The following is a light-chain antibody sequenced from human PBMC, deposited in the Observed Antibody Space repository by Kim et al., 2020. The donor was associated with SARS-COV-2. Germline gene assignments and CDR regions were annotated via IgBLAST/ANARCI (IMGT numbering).Light chain of an antibody. CDR3: SSQTSRLTVL. J-gene: IGLJ2*01. V-gene: IGLV2-14*04. Sequence: GQSITTSCTGTSSDVGGYNYVSWYQPPPGKAPNLIIYDVTQRASGISDRFSGSKSANTASLTISGLQTEDEADYYCSSQTSRLTVLFGGGTTLTVL. CDR1: SSDVGGYNY. CDR2: DVT.